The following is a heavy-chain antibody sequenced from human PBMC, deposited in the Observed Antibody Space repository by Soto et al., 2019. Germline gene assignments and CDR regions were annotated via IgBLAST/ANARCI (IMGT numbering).Heavy chain of an antibody. CDR2: INHSGST. CDR3: ARGRITFI. D-gene: IGHD3-10*01. J-gene: IGHJ4*02. V-gene: IGHV4-34*01. Sequence: QVQLQQWGAGLLKPSETLSLTCAVYGGSFSGYYWSWIRQPPGKGLEWIGEINHSGSTNYNPSLKSRVTISVDTSKNQFSLKLSSVTAADTAVYYCARGRITFIWGQGTLVTVSS. CDR1: GGSFSGYY.